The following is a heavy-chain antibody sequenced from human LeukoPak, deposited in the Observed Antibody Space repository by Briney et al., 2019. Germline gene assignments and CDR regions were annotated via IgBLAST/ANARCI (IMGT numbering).Heavy chain of an antibody. CDR1: GFTFSTYA. V-gene: IGHV3-64*01. CDR2: ISSSGGTT. Sequence: PGGSIRLSCVASGFTFSTYAMHWVRQAPGKGLEYVAVISSSGGTTYYANSVKGRFTISRDNSKETLYLQMGSLRPEDMAVYYCARGVSTIYWGQGTLVTVSS. D-gene: IGHD1-1*01. CDR3: ARGVSTIY. J-gene: IGHJ4*02.